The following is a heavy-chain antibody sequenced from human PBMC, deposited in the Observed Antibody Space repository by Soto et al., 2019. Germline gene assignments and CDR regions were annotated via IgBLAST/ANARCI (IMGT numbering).Heavy chain of an antibody. Sequence: EVQLLESGGGLVQPGGSLRLSCAVSGFTFSSYAMSWVRQAPGKGLEWVSAISGAGDSTYYADSVKGRFAISRDNSKNTLCLQMNSLRAEDTAVYDCAKDGLGLAAVGVDWFDPWGQGTLVTVSS. J-gene: IGHJ5*02. CDR1: GFTFSSYA. CDR2: ISGAGDST. V-gene: IGHV3-23*01. D-gene: IGHD6-13*01. CDR3: AKDGLGLAAVGVDWFDP.